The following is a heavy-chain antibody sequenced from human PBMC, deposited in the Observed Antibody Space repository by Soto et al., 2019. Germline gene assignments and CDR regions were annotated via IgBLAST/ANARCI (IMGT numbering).Heavy chain of an antibody. CDR2: IYYTGST. CDR1: GGSVSSYW. CDR3: ARGPGASDHYFDY. Sequence: PSETLSLTCSVSGGSVSSYWWSWIRQPPGRGLEWIGYIYYTGSTNYSPSLKGRVTMSLDASKSQFSLKLTSVTAADTAVYYCARGPGASDHYFDYWGPGTLVTVSS. D-gene: IGHD3-10*01. J-gene: IGHJ4*02. V-gene: IGHV4-59*02.